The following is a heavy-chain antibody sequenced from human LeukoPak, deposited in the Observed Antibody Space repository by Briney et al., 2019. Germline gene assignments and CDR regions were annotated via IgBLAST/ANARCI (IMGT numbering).Heavy chain of an antibody. CDR3: ARSYGSGSYYIRY. J-gene: IGHJ4*02. D-gene: IGHD3-10*01. CDR2: VYSGGTT. CDR1: GLTVSTSF. V-gene: IGHV3-53*01. Sequence: GGSLRLSCSASGLTVSTSFMNWVRQAPGKGLEWVSVVYSGGTTYYADSVKGRFTISRDNSKNTLYLQMNSLRAEDTAVYYCARSYGSGSYYIRYWGQGTLVSVSS.